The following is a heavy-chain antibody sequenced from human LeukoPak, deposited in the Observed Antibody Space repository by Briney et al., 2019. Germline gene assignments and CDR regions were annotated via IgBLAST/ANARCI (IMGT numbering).Heavy chain of an antibody. D-gene: IGHD2-2*02. J-gene: IGHJ5*02. CDR3: ARKMDQLLYIIGWFDP. CDR1: GYTFTGYY. Sequence: ASVKVSCKASGYTFTGYYIHWVRQAPGQGLEWMGWISAYNGNTNYAQKLQGRVTMTTDTSTSTAYMELRSLRSDDTAVYYCARKMDQLLYIIGWFDPWGQGTLVTVSS. CDR2: ISAYNGNT. V-gene: IGHV1-18*04.